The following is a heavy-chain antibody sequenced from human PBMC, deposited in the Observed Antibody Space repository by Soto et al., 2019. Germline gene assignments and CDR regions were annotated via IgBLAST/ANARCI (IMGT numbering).Heavy chain of an antibody. Sequence: SVKVSCKSSGGTFSSYAISWVRQAPGQGLEWMGGIIPIFGTANYAQKFQGRVTITADESTSTAYMELSSLRSEDTAVYYCAEALGRLLEFDYWGQGTLVTSPQ. V-gene: IGHV1-69*13. CDR2: IIPIFGTA. CDR3: AEALGRLLEFDY. D-gene: IGHD3-22*01. J-gene: IGHJ4*02. CDR1: GGTFSSYA.